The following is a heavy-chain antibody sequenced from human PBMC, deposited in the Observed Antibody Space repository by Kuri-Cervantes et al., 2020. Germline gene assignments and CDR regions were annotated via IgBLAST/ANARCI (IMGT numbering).Heavy chain of an antibody. D-gene: IGHD3-22*01. J-gene: IGHJ3*02. V-gene: IGHV3-30*18. CDR1: GFTFSSYW. CDR3: ANEGVVATGAFDI. CDR2: IWYDGSNK. Sequence: LSLTCAASGFTFSSYWMSWVRQAPGKGLEWVAVIWYDGSNKYYADSVKGRFTISRDNSKNTLYLQMNSLRAEDTAVYYCANEGVVATGAFDIWGQGTMVTVSS.